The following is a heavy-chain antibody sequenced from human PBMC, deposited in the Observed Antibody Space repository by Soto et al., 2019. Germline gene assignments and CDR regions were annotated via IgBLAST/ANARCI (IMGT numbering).Heavy chain of an antibody. V-gene: IGHV1-8*01. CDR1: GYTFTSYD. J-gene: IGHJ6*02. CDR2: MNPNSGNT. Sequence: QVQLVQSGAEVKKPGASVKVSCKASGYTFTSYDINWVRQATGQGLEWMGWMNPNSGNTGYAQKFQGRVTRTRNTSISTAYMELSSLSSEGTAVYYCARAGATYYDILTGYSYGMDVWGQGSTVTVSS. D-gene: IGHD3-9*01. CDR3: ARAGATYYDILTGYSYGMDV.